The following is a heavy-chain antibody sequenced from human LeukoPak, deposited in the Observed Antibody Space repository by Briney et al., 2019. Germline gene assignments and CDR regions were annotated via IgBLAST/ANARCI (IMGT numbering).Heavy chain of an antibody. CDR3: ARGYCSSTSCYMDV. V-gene: IGHV1-3*01. J-gene: IGHJ6*02. CDR2: INAGNGNI. Sequence: ASVKVSCKASGHTSTTYAIHWVRQAPGQGLEWMGWINAGNGNIRYSQKFQGRVTITGDTSASTAYMELSSLRSEDTAVYYCARGYCSSTSCYMDVWGQGTTVT. CDR1: GHTSTTYA. D-gene: IGHD2-2*01.